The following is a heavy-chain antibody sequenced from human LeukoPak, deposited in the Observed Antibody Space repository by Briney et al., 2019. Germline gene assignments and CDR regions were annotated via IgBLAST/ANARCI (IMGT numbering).Heavy chain of an antibody. CDR1: GFTFRAHA. J-gene: IGHJ4*02. D-gene: IGHD3-3*01. V-gene: IGHV3-23*01. CDR2: ITGTGDRT. CDR3: AREDFWSGGLDY. Sequence: GGSLRLSCTASGFTFRAHAMAWVRLVPGKGLEWVSTITGTGDRTWYTDSVKGRFTISRDNAKNSLYLQMNSLRAEDTAVYYGAREDFWSGGLDYWGQGTLVTVPS.